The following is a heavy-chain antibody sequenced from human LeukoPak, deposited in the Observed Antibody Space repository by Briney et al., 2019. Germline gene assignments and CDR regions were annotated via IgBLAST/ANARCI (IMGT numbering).Heavy chain of an antibody. Sequence: WGSLTLTCTASGFTISSRSYYWGRLGPRQGQELEGIGSIYYSGGSYYNPSLKSRVTISVGTSKSQSCLKLSSVTAADTAVYYCARDRINGGPGAFDYWGQGTLVTVSS. CDR3: ARDRINGGPGAFDY. CDR1: GFTISSRSYY. CDR2: IYYSGGS. V-gene: IGHV4-39*07. J-gene: IGHJ4*02. D-gene: IGHD2-8*01.